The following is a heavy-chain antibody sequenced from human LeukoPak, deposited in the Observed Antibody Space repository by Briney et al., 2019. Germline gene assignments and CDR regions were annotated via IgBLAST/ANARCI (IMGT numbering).Heavy chain of an antibody. CDR3: AKDHEPSDILTGYYGVDY. D-gene: IGHD3-9*01. V-gene: IGHV3-7*01. CDR2: IKQDGSNK. J-gene: IGHJ4*02. CDR1: GFTFSSYW. Sequence: PGGSLRLSCAASGFTFSSYWMSWVRQAPGKGLEWVANIKQDGSNKYYADSVKGRFTISRDNSKNTLYLQMNSLRAEDTAVYYCAKDHEPSDILTGYYGVDYWGQGTLVTVSS.